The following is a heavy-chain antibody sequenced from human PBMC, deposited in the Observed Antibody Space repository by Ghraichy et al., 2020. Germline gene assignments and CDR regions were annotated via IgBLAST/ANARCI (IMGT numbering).Heavy chain of an antibody. Sequence: EWLVRTYYRSKWYNHYAPSVESRITINADTSKTQFSLQLSSVTPEDTAVYYCARVRDHSYWHFDIWGCGTMVTVSS. J-gene: IGHJ2*01. CDR3: ARVRDHSYWHFDI. CDR2: TYYRSKWYN. D-gene: IGHD1-14*01. V-gene: IGHV6-1*01.